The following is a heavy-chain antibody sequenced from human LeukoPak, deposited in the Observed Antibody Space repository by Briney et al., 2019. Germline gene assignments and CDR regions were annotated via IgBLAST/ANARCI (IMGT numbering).Heavy chain of an antibody. CDR1: GFTFNTYG. Sequence: GGSLRFSCAASGFTFNTYGMHWVRQAPGQELEWVAAIWFDGSVKHYSDAVKGRFTISRDNSLNTLYLQMNSLRVEDTAIYYCAKDTGVQFLEPAFWGQGTLVTVSS. CDR3: AKDTGVQFLEPAF. J-gene: IGHJ4*02. V-gene: IGHV3-33*06. D-gene: IGHD3-3*01. CDR2: IWFDGSVK.